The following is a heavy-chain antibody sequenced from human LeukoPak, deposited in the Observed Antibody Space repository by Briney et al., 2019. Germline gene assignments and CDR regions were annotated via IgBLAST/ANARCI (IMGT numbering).Heavy chain of an antibody. Sequence: PSETLSLTCTVSGYSISIGYYWGWIRQPPGKGLEWIGSIYHSGSTYCNPSLKSRVTISVDTSKNQFSLKLTSVTAADTAVYYCARDEMEHNGSYCDFWGQGTLVSVSS. J-gene: IGHJ4*02. CDR1: GYSISIGYY. D-gene: IGHD1-26*01. CDR2: IYHSGST. CDR3: ARDEMEHNGSYCDF. V-gene: IGHV4-38-2*02.